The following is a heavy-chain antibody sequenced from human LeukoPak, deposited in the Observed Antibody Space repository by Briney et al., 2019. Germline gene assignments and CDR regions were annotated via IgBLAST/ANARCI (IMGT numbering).Heavy chain of an antibody. CDR3: ASGYDSSGLDY. CDR1: GYTFTSYY. V-gene: IGHV1-46*01. J-gene: IGHJ4*02. D-gene: IGHD3-22*01. CDR2: INPSGGST. Sequence: ASVKVSCKAFGYTFTSYYMHWVRQAPGQGLEWMGIINPSGGSTSFPQKFQGRVTMTRDTSTSTVYMELSSLRSEDTAVYYCASGYDSSGLDYWGQGTQVTVSS.